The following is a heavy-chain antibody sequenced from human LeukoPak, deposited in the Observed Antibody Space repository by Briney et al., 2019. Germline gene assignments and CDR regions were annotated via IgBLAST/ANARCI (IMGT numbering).Heavy chain of an antibody. CDR2: IKQDGSEK. CDR1: GFTFSNYW. CDR3: AKDYYGSGSYYNKLFDY. J-gene: IGHJ4*02. Sequence: GGSLRLSCAASGFTFSNYWMSWVRQAPGKGLEWVANIKQDGSEKYYVDSVKGRFTISRDNAKNSLYLQMNSLRAEDTAVYYCAKDYYGSGSYYNKLFDYWGQGTLVTVSS. V-gene: IGHV3-7*03. D-gene: IGHD3-10*01.